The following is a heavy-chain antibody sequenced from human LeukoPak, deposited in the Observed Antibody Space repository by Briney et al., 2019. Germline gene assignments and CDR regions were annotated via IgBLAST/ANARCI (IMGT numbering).Heavy chain of an antibody. CDR1: GGSISSSSYY. Sequence: SETLSLTCTVSGGSISSSSYYWGWIRQPPGKGLEWIGSIYYSGSTYYNPSLKSRVTISVDTPNNQFSLRLNSVGAADTAVYYCARESVNGWLRREDREYYFDYWGQGTLVTVSS. V-gene: IGHV4-39*02. D-gene: IGHD5-12*01. CDR2: IYYSGST. J-gene: IGHJ4*02. CDR3: ARESVNGWLRREDREYYFDY.